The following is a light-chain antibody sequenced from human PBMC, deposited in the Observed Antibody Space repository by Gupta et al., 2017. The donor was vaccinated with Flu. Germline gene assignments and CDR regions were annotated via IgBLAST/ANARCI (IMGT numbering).Light chain of an antibody. CDR2: CNS. CDR3: QSYDSSRSAWV. J-gene: IGLJ3*02. CDR1: SSNIRAGYY. V-gene: IGLV1-40*01. Sequence: QSVLTQPLSVSGAPGQRVSIPCTGSSSNIRAGYYVHWYQQLPVTAPKLLIYCNSNRPSGVPYRFSGSNSGTSASLAITGLQAEYEADYYCQSYDSSRSAWVFGGVTKLTVL.